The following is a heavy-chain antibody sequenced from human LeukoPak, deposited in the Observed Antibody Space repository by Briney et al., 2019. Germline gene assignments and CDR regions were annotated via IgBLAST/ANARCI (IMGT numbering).Heavy chain of an antibody. CDR1: GFTFTTYV. D-gene: IGHD1-26*01. J-gene: IGHJ4*02. Sequence: PGESLRLSCVASGFTFTTYVMSWVRQAPGKGLEWVSSISVSGSSPYYADSVKGRFTLYRDNSTNRLYLQMNGLRAEDPPIYYCAKMEGVGVTLNFGYWGQGALVTVSS. CDR2: ISVSGSSP. CDR3: AKMEGVGVTLNFGY. V-gene: IGHV3-23*01.